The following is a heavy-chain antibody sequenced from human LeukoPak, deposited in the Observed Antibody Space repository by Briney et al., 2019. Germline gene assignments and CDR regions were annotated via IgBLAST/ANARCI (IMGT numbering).Heavy chain of an antibody. Sequence: GGSLRLSCAASGFTFSSYGMHWVRQAPGKGLEWVSSITSSSRYIYYADSVKGRFTISRDDARSSLYLQMNSLRVEDTAVYYCARERHTFDPWGQGTLVTVSS. V-gene: IGHV3-21*06. CDR1: GFTFSSYG. CDR3: ARERHTFDP. D-gene: IGHD6-25*01. J-gene: IGHJ5*02. CDR2: ITSSSRYI.